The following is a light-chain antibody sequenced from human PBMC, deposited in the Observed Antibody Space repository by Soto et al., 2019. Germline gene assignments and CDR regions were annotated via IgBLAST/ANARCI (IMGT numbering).Light chain of an antibody. V-gene: IGKV3-20*01. CDR1: QSVSSTY. CDR2: GAT. J-gene: IGKJ3*01. CDR3: QQFGDSLT. Sequence: EIVLTQSPGTLSLSPGERATLSCRASQSVSSTYLVWYQQKPDQAPRLLIYGATSRASGIPDRFSGSGSGTDFTLTISRLEPEDFAVYYCQQFGDSLTFGPGTKVDIK.